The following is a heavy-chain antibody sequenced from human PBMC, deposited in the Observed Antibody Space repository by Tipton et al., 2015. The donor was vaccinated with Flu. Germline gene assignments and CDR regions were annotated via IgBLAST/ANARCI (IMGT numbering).Heavy chain of an antibody. D-gene: IGHD6-19*01. V-gene: IGHV4-61*02. CDR3: ASERLGEYNSAGYPES. CDR1: GGSVSTGNYY. CDR2: IFSTGMT. J-gene: IGHJ5*02. Sequence: TLSLTCSVSGGSVSTGNYYWSWIRQPAGKALEWIGRIFSTGMTKYNPALKSQVTISLDTSKNQFYLRLNSVTAADTAVHFCASERLGEYNSAGYPESWGQGTLVTVSP.